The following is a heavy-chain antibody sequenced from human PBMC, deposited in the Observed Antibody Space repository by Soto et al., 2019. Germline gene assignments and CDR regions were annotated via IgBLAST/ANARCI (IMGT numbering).Heavy chain of an antibody. CDR1: GGPVSSNNW. Sequence: PSEILSLTCAVSGGPVSSNNWCSWIRQPPGKGLEWIGNIYHTGSNNDNPSLRSRVTMSIDKSKNQFSLELSSVTAADTAVYYCARCYSGYYFFDFWGQGTLVTVSS. CDR2: IYHTGSN. D-gene: IGHD5-12*01. V-gene: IGHV4-4*02. J-gene: IGHJ4*02. CDR3: ARCYSGYYFFDF.